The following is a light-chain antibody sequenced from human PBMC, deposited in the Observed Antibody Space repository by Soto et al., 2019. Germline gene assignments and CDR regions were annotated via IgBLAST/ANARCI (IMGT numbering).Light chain of an antibody. CDR1: RSNIGTYA. Sequence: QSVLTQSPSASATPGQRVTISCSGSRSNIGTYAVNWYQQLPGTAPTLLIFRNHQRPSGVPDRFSGSKSGTSASLAISGPQSEDAADYYCAAWNDSLRAVVFGGGTKLTVL. CDR3: AAWNDSLRAVV. V-gene: IGLV1-44*01. J-gene: IGLJ2*01. CDR2: RNH.